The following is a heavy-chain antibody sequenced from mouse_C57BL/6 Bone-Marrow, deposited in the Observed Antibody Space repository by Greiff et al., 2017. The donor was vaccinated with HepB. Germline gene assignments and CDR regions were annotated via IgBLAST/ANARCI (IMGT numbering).Heavy chain of an antibody. CDR2: INAGGTYT. CDR1: GFTFSTSG. Sequence: DVKLVESGGDLVKPGGSLKLSCAASGFTFSTSGMSWVRQTPDKRLEWVAAINAGGTYTYYANSVRGRFTISRDTAKNTLFLLMSSLKSEDSAIYYCARDRYDYYFDYGGQGTTLTVSS. V-gene: IGHV5-6*02. D-gene: IGHD2-14*01. CDR3: ARDRYDYYFDY. J-gene: IGHJ2*01.